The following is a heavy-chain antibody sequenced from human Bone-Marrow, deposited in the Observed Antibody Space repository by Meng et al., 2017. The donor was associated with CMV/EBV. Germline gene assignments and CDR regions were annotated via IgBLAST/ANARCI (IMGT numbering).Heavy chain of an antibody. CDR1: GYSFNNFW. CDR2: IYPGDSNI. CDR3: ARGRGYCISNNCYDFDY. D-gene: IGHD2-2*01. V-gene: IGHV5-51*01. J-gene: IGHJ4*02. Sequence: GESLKISCKASGYSFNNFWIAWVRQMPGKGLEWMGMIYPGDSNIKYRPSFQGQVTISADKSISTAYFHWSSLEASDTAVYYCARGRGYCISNNCYDFDYWGQGTLVTVSS.